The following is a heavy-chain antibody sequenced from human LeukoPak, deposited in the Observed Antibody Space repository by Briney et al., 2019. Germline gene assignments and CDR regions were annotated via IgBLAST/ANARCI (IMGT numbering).Heavy chain of an antibody. CDR2: ISSSSSYI. CDR3: ARVARGIAVWTFDY. V-gene: IGHV3-21*01. J-gene: IGHJ4*02. Sequence: PGGSLRLSCAASGFTFSSYSMNWVRQAPGKGLEWVSSISSSSSYIYYADSVKGRFTISRDNAKNSLYLQMNSLRAEDMAVYYCARVARGIAVWTFDYWGQGTLVTVSS. CDR1: GFTFSSYS. D-gene: IGHD6-19*01.